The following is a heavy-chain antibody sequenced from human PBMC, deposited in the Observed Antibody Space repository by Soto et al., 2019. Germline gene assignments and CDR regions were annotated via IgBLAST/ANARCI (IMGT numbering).Heavy chain of an antibody. D-gene: IGHD3-16*01. CDR3: ASVTFGGVVLAH. J-gene: IGHJ4*02. Sequence: ASETLSLTCTVSAASFSKYYWSWIRQPPGKGLEWIGYIYFNGNTNYNPSLKRRVTISIDTSKKQISLNLTSVTDVDTAVYYCASVTFGGVVLAHWGQGTLVTVSS. V-gene: IGHV4-59*01. CDR2: IYFNGNT. CDR1: AASFSKYY.